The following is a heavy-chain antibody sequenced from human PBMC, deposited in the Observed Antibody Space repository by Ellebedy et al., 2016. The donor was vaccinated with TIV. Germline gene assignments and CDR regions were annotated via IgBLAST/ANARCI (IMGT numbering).Heavy chain of an antibody. D-gene: IGHD2-2*01. Sequence: GGSLRLXXAASGFTFSSYDMHWVRQATGKGLEWVSAIGTAGDTYYPGSVKGRFTISRENAKNSLYLQMNSLRAEDTAVYYCARGRHCSSTSCYYYYGMDVWGQGTTVTVSS. CDR2: IGTAGDT. J-gene: IGHJ6*02. V-gene: IGHV3-13*01. CDR1: GFTFSSYD. CDR3: ARGRHCSSTSCYYYYGMDV.